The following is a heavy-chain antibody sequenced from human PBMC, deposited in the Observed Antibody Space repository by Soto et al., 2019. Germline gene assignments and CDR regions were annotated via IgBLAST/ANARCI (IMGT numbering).Heavy chain of an antibody. CDR3: ARCSLVVVPAPGFDP. Sequence: GGSLRLSCAASGFSFSNYWMSWVRQAPGKGLEWVANIRQDGNGKYYVDFVKGRFTISRDNAKNSLFLQMNSLSAADTALYYCARCSLVVVPAPGFDPWGRGTLVTVSS. V-gene: IGHV3-7*03. CDR1: GFSFSNYW. J-gene: IGHJ5*02. D-gene: IGHD2-2*01. CDR2: IRQDGNGK.